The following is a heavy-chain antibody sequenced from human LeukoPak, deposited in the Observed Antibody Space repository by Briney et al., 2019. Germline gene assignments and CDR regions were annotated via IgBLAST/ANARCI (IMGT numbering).Heavy chain of an antibody. Sequence: ASVKVSCKASGGTFSSYAISWVRQAPGQGLEWMGRIIPILGIANYAQKFQGRVTITADKSTSTAYMELSSLRSEDTAVYYCARGVLLPPYFDYWGQGTLVTVSS. CDR2: IIPILGIA. J-gene: IGHJ4*02. V-gene: IGHV1-69*04. D-gene: IGHD4/OR15-4a*01. CDR3: ARGVLLPPYFDY. CDR1: GGTFSSYA.